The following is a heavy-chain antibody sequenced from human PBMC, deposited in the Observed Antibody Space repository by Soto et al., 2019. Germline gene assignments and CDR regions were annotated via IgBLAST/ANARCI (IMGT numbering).Heavy chain of an antibody. Sequence: QVQLQESGPGLVKPSETLSLTCTVSGGSISSYYWSWIRQPPGKGLEWIGYIYYSGSTNYNPSLKSLVTRSVDTSKNQFSLKLSSVTAADTAVYYCARDTYYYDSSGYYKTYYFDYWGQGTLVTVSS. CDR3: ARDTYYYDSSGYYKTYYFDY. D-gene: IGHD3-22*01. J-gene: IGHJ4*02. V-gene: IGHV4-59*01. CDR1: GGSISSYY. CDR2: IYYSGST.